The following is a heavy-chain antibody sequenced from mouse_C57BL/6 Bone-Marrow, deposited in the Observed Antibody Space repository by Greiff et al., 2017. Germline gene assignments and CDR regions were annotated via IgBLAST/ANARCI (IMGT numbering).Heavy chain of an antibody. CDR1: GFTFSDFY. CDR2: SRNKANDYTT. Sequence: EVKVVESGGGLVQSGRSLRLSCATSGFTFSDFYMEWVRQAPGKGLEWIAASRNKANDYTTEYSASVKGRFIVSRDTSQSILYLQMNALRAEDTAIYYCARDAEGMGRFAYWGQGTLVTVSA. D-gene: IGHD2-3*01. CDR3: ARDAEGMGRFAY. V-gene: IGHV7-1*01. J-gene: IGHJ3*01.